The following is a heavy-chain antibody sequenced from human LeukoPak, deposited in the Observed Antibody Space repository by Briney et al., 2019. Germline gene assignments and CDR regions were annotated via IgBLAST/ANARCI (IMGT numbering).Heavy chain of an antibody. D-gene: IGHD3-10*01. CDR1: GFTFSSYG. CDR3: ARQLYVSGSHYAPMDV. CDR2: VHYSGST. Sequence: PGGSLRLSCAASGFTFSSYGMHWVRQAPGKGLEWIASVHYSGSTYYNPSLKSRVTISIDTSKNQFSLKLTSVTAADTAVYFCARQLYVSGSHYAPMDVWGKGTTVVISS. V-gene: IGHV4-39*01. J-gene: IGHJ6*04.